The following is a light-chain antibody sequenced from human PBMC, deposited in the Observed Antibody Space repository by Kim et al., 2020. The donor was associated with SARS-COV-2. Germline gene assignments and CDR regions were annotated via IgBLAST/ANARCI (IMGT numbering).Light chain of an antibody. CDR3: QQYGATPET. CDR2: GAY. V-gene: IGKV3-20*01. Sequence: SPGERATLSCWASQSVGSGYLAWYQQKPGQAPRLLIYGAYQRATGVPDRFSGSGAGTHFTLTVSSLEPEDFAVYYCQQYGATPETFGQGTKVDI. J-gene: IGKJ1*01. CDR1: QSVGSGY.